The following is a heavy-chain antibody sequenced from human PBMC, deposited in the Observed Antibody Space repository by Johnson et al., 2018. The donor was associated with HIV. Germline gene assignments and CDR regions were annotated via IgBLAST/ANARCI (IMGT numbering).Heavy chain of an antibody. CDR3: ALDGRRGYSYDWGHDAFDI. Sequence: QVQLVESGGGLVQPGGSLRLSCAASGFTFSSYDMHWVRQATGKGLEWVAVISYDGSNKYYADSVKGRFTISRDNSKNTLYLQMNSLRAEDTAVYYCALDGRRGYSYDWGHDAFDIWGQGTMVTVSS. CDR1: GFTFSSYD. D-gene: IGHD5-18*01. J-gene: IGHJ3*02. V-gene: IGHV3-30-3*01. CDR2: ISYDGSNK.